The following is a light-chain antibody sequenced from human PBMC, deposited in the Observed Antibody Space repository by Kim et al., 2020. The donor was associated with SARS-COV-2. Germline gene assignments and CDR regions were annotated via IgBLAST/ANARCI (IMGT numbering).Light chain of an antibody. V-gene: IGLV1-51*01. CDR3: GTWDSSLSGGV. CDR1: NSSMGNND. Sequence: KVTIPCSGGNSSMGNNDGAWYQQLPGTAPKRLIYDTDKRPSGIPDRFSGSKAGTSSTLGITGLQPGDEADYYCGTWDSSLSGGVFGGGTKVTVL. CDR2: DTD. J-gene: IGLJ3*02.